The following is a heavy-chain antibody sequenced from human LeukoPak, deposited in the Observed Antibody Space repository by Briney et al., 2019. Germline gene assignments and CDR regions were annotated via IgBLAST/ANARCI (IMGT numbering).Heavy chain of an antibody. CDR3: AKPYCSSSSCSNFFDS. D-gene: IGHD2-2*01. V-gene: IGHV3-23*01. Sequence: PGGSLRLSCAASGFPFSSQTMTWVRQAPGKGLEWVSSISGSGSRSYYAGSVKGRFTISRDNSKNTLYLQMNSLGAEDTAVYYCAKPYCSSSSCSNFFDSWGQGTLVTVSS. CDR1: GFPFSSQT. J-gene: IGHJ4*02. CDR2: ISGSGSRS.